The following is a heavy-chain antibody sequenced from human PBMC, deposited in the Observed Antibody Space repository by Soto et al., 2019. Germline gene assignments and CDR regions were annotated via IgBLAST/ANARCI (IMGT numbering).Heavy chain of an antibody. Sequence: SGPTLVNPTQTLTLTCTFSGFSLNTYGMRVSWLRQPPGKALEWLARIDLDDDNFYSTSLKTRLSISKGTSENQVVLTMTNMDPVDTATHYPAPFPIFSVVTAFDYWGQFTLVTNS. CDR1: GFSLNTYGMR. CDR2: IDLDDDN. D-gene: IGHD3-3*01. J-gene: IGHJ4*02. CDR3: APFPIFSVVTAFDY. V-gene: IGHV2-70*04.